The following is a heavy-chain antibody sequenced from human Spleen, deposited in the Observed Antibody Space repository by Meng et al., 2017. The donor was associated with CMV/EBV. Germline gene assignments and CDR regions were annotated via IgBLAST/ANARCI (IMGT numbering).Heavy chain of an antibody. Sequence: GSLRLSCTVSGGSISSSSHYWGWIRQPPGKGLEWIGSIYYSGSTYYNPSLKSRVTISVDTSKNQFSLKLSSVTAADTAVYYCARHLFSTSSAGLGYYYYGMDVWGQGTTVTVSS. CDR3: ARHLFSTSSAGLGYYYYGMDV. J-gene: IGHJ6*02. V-gene: IGHV4-39*01. D-gene: IGHD6-6*01. CDR1: GGSISSSSHY. CDR2: IYYSGST.